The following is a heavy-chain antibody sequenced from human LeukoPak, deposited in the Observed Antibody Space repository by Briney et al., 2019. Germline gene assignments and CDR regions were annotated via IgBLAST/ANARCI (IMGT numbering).Heavy chain of an antibody. Sequence: GGSLRLSCAASGFTFSSYWMSWVRQAPGKGLEWVANIKQDGSEKYYADSVKGRFTISRDNAKNSLYLQMNSLRAEDTAVYYCARDEGYSYTPYYYYYYGMDVWGQGTTVTVSS. V-gene: IGHV3-7*01. D-gene: IGHD5-18*01. CDR1: GFTFSSYW. J-gene: IGHJ6*02. CDR3: ARDEGYSYTPYYYYYYGMDV. CDR2: IKQDGSEK.